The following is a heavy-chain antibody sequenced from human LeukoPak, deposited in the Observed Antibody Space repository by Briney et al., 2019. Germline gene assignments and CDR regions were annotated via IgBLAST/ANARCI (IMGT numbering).Heavy chain of an antibody. CDR2: INPNSGGT. Sequence: ASVKVSCKASGYTFTGYYMHRVRQAPGQGLEWMGRINPNSGGTNYAQKFQGRVTMTRDTSISTAYMELSRLRSDDTAVYYCASFEGVDFWSGYYMDYYYYGMDVWGQGTTVTVSS. J-gene: IGHJ6*02. D-gene: IGHD3-3*01. CDR1: GYTFTGYY. CDR3: ASFEGVDFWSGYYMDYYYYGMDV. V-gene: IGHV1-2*06.